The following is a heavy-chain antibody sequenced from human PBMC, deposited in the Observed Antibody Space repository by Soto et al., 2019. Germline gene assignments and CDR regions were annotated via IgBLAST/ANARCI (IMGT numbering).Heavy chain of an antibody. Sequence: EVQLLESGGGLVQPGGSLRLSCAASGFTFSSYAMSWVRQAPGKGLEWVSTVSGSGSSTYYADSVKGRFTISGETSKNTLYLQMNGMRAEDTAGYYCSKCCNSSEYYYYRDVWGTGTTVTVSS. CDR1: GFTFSSYA. CDR2: VSGSGSST. J-gene: IGHJ6*03. CDR3: SKCCNSSEYYYYRDV. V-gene: IGHV3-23*01. D-gene: IGHD6-6*01.